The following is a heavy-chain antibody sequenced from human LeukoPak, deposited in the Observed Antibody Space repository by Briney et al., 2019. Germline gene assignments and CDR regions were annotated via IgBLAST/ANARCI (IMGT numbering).Heavy chain of an antibody. CDR1: GYTFTSYG. CDR3: ARFLGYCSGGSCLNWFDP. J-gene: IGHJ5*02. CDR2: ISAYNGNT. V-gene: IGHV1-18*01. D-gene: IGHD2-15*01. Sequence: ASVKVSCKASGYTFTSYGISWVRQAPGQGLEWMGWISAYNGNTNYAQKLQGRVTMTTDTSTSTAYMELRSLRSDDTAVYYCARFLGYCSGGSCLNWFDPWGQGTLATVSS.